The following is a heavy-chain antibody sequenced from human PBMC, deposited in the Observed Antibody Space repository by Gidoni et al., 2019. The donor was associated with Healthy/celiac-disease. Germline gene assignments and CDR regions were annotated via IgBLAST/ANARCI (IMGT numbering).Heavy chain of an antibody. Sequence: EVQLVESGGGLVQPGGSLRLSCAASGFTFSSYEMNWVRQAPGKGLEWVSYISSSGSTIYYAASVKGRFTISRDNAKNSLYLQMNSLRAEDTAVYYCARRPDSSGYYYLDYWGQGTLVTVSS. CDR3: ARRPDSSGYYYLDY. D-gene: IGHD3-22*01. CDR1: GFTFSSYE. CDR2: ISSSGSTI. J-gene: IGHJ4*02. V-gene: IGHV3-48*03.